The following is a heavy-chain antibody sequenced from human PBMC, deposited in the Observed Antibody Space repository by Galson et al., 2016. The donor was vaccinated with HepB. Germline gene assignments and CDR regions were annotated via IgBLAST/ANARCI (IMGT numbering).Heavy chain of an antibody. D-gene: IGHD1-14*01. CDR3: ARLTYTRYFDF. CDR2: IYSSGST. CDR1: GDSISNNGYY. J-gene: IGHJ4*02. Sequence: SETLSLTCTVSGDSISNNGYYWGWVRQPPGKRLEWIGSIYSSGSTYDNPSLKSRVIISVDTSTNQFSLRLNSATAADTAIYYCARLTYTRYFDFWGQGTLVTVSS. V-gene: IGHV4-39*01.